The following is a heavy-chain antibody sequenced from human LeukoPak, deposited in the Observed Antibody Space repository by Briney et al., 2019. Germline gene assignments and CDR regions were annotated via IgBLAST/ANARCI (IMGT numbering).Heavy chain of an antibody. CDR3: DYGLTDVFDI. V-gene: IGHV6-1*01. D-gene: IGHD3-10*01. J-gene: IGHJ3*02. CDR2: TYYRSKWNN. Sequence: SQTLSLTCAISGDNVSSKSAAWNWIRQSPSRGLEWLGRTYYRSKWNNNYAVSVKSRITINPDTSKNQFSLHLNSVTPEDTAAYYCDYGLTDVFDIWGQGTMVTVSS. CDR1: GDNVSSKSAA.